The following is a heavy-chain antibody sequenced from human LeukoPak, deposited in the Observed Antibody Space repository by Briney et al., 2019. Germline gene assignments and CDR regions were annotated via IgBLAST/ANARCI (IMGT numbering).Heavy chain of an antibody. Sequence: KPGESLKISCKGSGYSSTSYWIGWVRQMPGKGLEWMGIIYPGDSDTRYSPSFQGQVTISADKSISTAYLQWSSLKASDTAMYYRASRPSYSGIYTGAFDIWGQGTMVTVSS. CDR1: GYSSTSYW. CDR2: IYPGDSDT. CDR3: ASRPSYSGIYTGAFDI. D-gene: IGHD1-26*01. V-gene: IGHV5-51*01. J-gene: IGHJ3*02.